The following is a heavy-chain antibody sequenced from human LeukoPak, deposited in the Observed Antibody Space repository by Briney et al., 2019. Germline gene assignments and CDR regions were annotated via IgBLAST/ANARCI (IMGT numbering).Heavy chain of an antibody. J-gene: IGHJ3*01. CDR1: GFTLSSYG. V-gene: IGHV3-33*06. CDR3: AKAFQRGWERDAFAF. CDR2: IWYDGTNR. D-gene: IGHD1-26*01. Sequence: GRSLRLSCAASGFTLSSYGIHWVRQAPGKGLEWVAVIWYDGTNRYYVDSVKGRFTISRDNSKNTLYLQMNSLGADDTAVYYCAKAFQRGWERDAFAFWGQGTLVTVSS.